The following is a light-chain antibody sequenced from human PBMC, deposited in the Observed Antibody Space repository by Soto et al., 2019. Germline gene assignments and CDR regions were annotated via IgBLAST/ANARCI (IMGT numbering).Light chain of an antibody. Sequence: DIQMTKSPSTLSASVGDRVTITCRASQSISSWLAWYQQKPGKAPKLLIYDASSLESGVPSRFSGSGSGTEFTLTISSLQPDDFATYYCQQYNSYSRTFGGGTKVEIK. CDR2: DAS. V-gene: IGKV1-5*01. CDR1: QSISSW. J-gene: IGKJ4*01. CDR3: QQYNSYSRT.